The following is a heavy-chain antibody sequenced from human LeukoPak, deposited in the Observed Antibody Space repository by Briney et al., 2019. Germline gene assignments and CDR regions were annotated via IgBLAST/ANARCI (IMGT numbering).Heavy chain of an antibody. CDR3: AREGTPSSWYEY. Sequence: ASVKVSCKASGYSFTAYYIHWVRQAPGQGLEWMGWINPNSGGTNYAQKFQGWVTMTRDTSISTAYMELSRLRSDDTAVYYCAREGTPSSWYEYWGQGTLVTVSS. CDR1: GYSFTAYY. D-gene: IGHD6-13*01. J-gene: IGHJ4*02. CDR2: INPNSGGT. V-gene: IGHV1-2*04.